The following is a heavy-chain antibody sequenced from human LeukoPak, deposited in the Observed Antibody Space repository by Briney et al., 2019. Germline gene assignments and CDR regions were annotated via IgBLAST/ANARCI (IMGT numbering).Heavy chain of an antibody. Sequence: PSETLSLTCTVSAGSISTYYWSWIRQPPGKGLEWIGYIHYSESSDYDPSLKSRVTISLDTSNNQFSLKLSSVTAADTAVYYCARGIFGVIINAFDIWGQGTMVTVSS. V-gene: IGHV4-59*01. CDR1: AGSISTYY. CDR2: IHYSESS. D-gene: IGHD3-3*01. J-gene: IGHJ3*02. CDR3: ARGIFGVIINAFDI.